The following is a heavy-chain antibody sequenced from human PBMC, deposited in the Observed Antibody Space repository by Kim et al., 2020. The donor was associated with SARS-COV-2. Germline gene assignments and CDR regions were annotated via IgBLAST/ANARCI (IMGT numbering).Heavy chain of an antibody. D-gene: IGHD3-22*01. CDR3: AKVLESSAYFALDY. Sequence: GGSLRLSCAASGFIFSDCAMTWVRQAPGKGLEWVSGISESGDTTHSADSVTGRFTIYRYNANTMLYLQMNILRAEATAKDYYAKVLESSAYFALDYWGQG. V-gene: IGHV3-23*01. CDR2: ISESGDTT. J-gene: IGHJ4*02. CDR1: GFIFSDCA.